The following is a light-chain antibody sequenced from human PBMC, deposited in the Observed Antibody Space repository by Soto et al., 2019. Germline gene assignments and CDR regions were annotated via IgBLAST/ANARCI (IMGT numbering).Light chain of an antibody. CDR3: MQALQTPYT. CDR2: LVF. Sequence: EIVMTQSPPSLTVTPGEPASISCSSSQRLLHSNGNIFLDWYLQKPGQSPQPLIYLVFTRASGVPDRVSGSAAGTDFTLKISRVEAEDAGVYYCMQALQTPYTFGQGTKLEIK. CDR1: QRLLHSNGNIF. J-gene: IGKJ2*01. V-gene: IGKV2-28*01.